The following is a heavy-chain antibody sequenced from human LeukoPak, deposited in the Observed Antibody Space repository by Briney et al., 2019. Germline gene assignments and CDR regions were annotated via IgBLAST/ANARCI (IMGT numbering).Heavy chain of an antibody. V-gene: IGHV4-34*01. CDR2: INHRGTT. J-gene: IGHJ6*02. D-gene: IGHD3-10*01. Sequence: SETLSLTCDVYGGSISGYYWTWIRQSPGKGREWIGEINHRGTTNYNPSLKSRVTISVDTSKNQFSLTLSSVTAADTAVYYCARGVIMLRGYKGGMDVWGQGTTAT. CDR1: GGSISGYY. CDR3: ARGVIMLRGYKGGMDV.